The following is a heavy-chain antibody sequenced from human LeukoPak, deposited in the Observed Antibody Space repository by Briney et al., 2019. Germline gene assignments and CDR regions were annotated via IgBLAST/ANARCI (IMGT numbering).Heavy chain of an antibody. CDR2: ISSSSSYI. V-gene: IGHV3-21*01. CDR1: GFTFSSYS. D-gene: IGHD6-19*01. J-gene: IGHJ5*02. CDR3: ARLAVAARFDP. Sequence: GGSLRLSCAASGFTFSSYSMNWVRQAPGKGLEWVSSISSSSSYIYYADSVKGRFTISRDNAKNSLYLQMNSLRAEDTAVYYCARLAVAARFDPWGQGTLVTVSS.